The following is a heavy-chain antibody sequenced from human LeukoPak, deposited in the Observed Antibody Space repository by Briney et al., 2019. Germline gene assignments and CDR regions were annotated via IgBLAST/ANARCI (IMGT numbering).Heavy chain of an antibody. J-gene: IGHJ4*02. CDR2: MNPNSGNS. CDR1: GYTFTRND. D-gene: IGHD3-22*01. V-gene: IGHV1-8*03. CDR3: ARAISDSTGYYAYYFDS. Sequence: ASVKVSCKASGYTFTRNDINWVRQATGQGLEWMGWMNPNSGNSGYAQKFQGRVTITRDNSISTAYMELNSLTSEDTAVYYCARAISDSTGYYAYYFDSWGQGTLVTVSS.